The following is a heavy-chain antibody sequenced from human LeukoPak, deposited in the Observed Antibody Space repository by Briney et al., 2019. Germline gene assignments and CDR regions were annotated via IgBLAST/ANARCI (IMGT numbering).Heavy chain of an antibody. CDR1: GFTFSSYS. CDR3: ARVRVGATSVWFDP. CDR2: ISSSSSTI. Sequence: GGSLRLSCAASGFTFSSYSMNWVRQAPGKGLEWVSYISSSSSTIYYADSVKGRFTISRDNAKNSLYLQMNSLRAEDTAVYYCARVRVGATSVWFDPWGQGTLVTASS. V-gene: IGHV3-48*01. D-gene: IGHD1-26*01. J-gene: IGHJ5*02.